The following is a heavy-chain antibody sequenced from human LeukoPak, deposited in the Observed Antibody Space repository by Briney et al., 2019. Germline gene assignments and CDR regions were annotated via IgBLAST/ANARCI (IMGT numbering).Heavy chain of an antibody. CDR2: IYYSGST. J-gene: IGHJ4*02. V-gene: IGHV4-59*01. Sequence: SETLSFTCTASGGSISSYYWSWIRQPPGKGLEWIGYIYYSGSTNYNPSLKSRVTISVDTSKNQFSLKLSSVTAADTAVYYCARGRTVTNYWGQGTLVTVSS. CDR1: GGSISSYY. D-gene: IGHD4-17*01. CDR3: ARGRTVTNY.